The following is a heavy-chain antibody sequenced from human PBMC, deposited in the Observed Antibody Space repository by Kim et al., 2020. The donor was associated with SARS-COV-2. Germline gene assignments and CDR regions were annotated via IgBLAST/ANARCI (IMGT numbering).Heavy chain of an antibody. CDR1: GGSISSYY. Sequence: SETLSLTCTVSGGSISSYYWSWIRQPPGKGLEWIGYIYYSGSTNYNPPLKSRVTISVDTSKNQFSLKLSSVTAADTAVYYCARGGDLYYYYGMDVWGQGTTVTVSS. CDR3: ARGGDLYYYYGMDV. V-gene: IGHV4-59*13. CDR2: IYYSGST. J-gene: IGHJ6*02.